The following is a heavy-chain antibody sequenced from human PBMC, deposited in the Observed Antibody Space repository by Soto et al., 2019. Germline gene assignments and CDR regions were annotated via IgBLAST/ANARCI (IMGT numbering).Heavy chain of an antibody. V-gene: IGHV1-18*04. Sequence: EASVKVSCKASGYTFTSYGISWVRQAPGQGLEWMGWISAYNGNTNYAQRLQGRVTMTTDTSTSTAYMELRSLRSEDTAVYYCARDLRYDFWSGSYGMDVWGQGTTVTVSS. CDR1: GYTFTSYG. CDR3: ARDLRYDFWSGSYGMDV. CDR2: ISAYNGNT. D-gene: IGHD3-3*01. J-gene: IGHJ6*02.